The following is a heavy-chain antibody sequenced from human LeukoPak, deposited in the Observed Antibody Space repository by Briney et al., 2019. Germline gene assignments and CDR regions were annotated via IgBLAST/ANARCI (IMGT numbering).Heavy chain of an antibody. CDR3: ARGGYDSSGYYSDY. CDR2: IYYSGST. J-gene: IGHJ4*02. Sequence: SETLSLTCTVSGGSISSYYWSWIRQPPGKGLEWIGYIYYSGSTNYDPPLKSRVTISVDTSKNQFSLKLSSVTAADTAVYYCARGGYDSSGYYSDYWGQGTLVTVSS. CDR1: GGSISSYY. V-gene: IGHV4-59*12. D-gene: IGHD3-22*01.